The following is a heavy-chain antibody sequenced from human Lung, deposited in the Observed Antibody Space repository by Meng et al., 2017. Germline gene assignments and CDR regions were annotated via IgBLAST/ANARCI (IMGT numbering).Heavy chain of an antibody. CDR3: ARGPTTMAHDFDY. J-gene: IGHJ4*02. Sequence: QWQLQRWGAGLLKPSETLSPTCVVSGGSFSDYYWSWIRQPPGEGLEWIGEINHSGSTNYNPSLESRATISVDTSQNNLSLKLSSVTAADSAVYYCARGPTTMAHDFDYWGQGTLVTVSS. CDR2: INHSGST. CDR1: GGSFSDYY. V-gene: IGHV4-34*01. D-gene: IGHD4-11*01.